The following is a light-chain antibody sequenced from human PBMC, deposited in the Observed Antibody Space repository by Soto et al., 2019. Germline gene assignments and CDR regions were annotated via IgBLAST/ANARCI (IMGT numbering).Light chain of an antibody. Sequence: QSVLTQSSSASASLGSSVKLTCTLSSGHSSYIIAWHQQQPGKAPRYLMKLEGSGNYNKGSGVPDRFSGSSSGADRYLTISILQFEDEADYYCETWDSNSRVFGGGTKLTVL. CDR3: ETWDSNSRV. V-gene: IGLV4-60*02. CDR1: SGHSSYI. CDR2: LEGSGNY. J-gene: IGLJ3*02.